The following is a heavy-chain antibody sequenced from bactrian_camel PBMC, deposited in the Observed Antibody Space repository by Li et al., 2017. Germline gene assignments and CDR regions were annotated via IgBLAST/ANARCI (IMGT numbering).Heavy chain of an antibody. Sequence: HVQLVESGGGSVQPGGSLRLSCVASGLTETHGCMGWSRQAPGKEREAVAAIDAHGGPSYANSVKGRFTTSRDNAKNTLYLQMNSLKDEDTAVYYCAADSNGGVCYRHNAYEFEEWGQGTQVTVS. D-gene: IGHD2*01. J-gene: IGHJ4*01. CDR3: AADSNGGVCYRHNAYEFEE. CDR2: IDAHGGP. CDR1: GLTETHGC. V-gene: IGHV3S53*01.